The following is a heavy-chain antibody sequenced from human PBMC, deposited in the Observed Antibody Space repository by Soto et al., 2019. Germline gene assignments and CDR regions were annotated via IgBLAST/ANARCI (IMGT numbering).Heavy chain of an antibody. V-gene: IGHV1-8*01. CDR1: GYTFVAFD. CDR2: VNPDTGDT. CDR3: VRQAGGASTPGDDY. Sequence: QVQLVQSGAEVKKPGASVKVSCKASGYTFVAFDIAWVRQASGQGPEWVGWVNPDTGDTAYKREFQGRLSMTRDTSINTVYMELSSLTPDDTAMYFCVRQAGGASTPGDDYWGQGTLVTVSP. D-gene: IGHD2-15*01. J-gene: IGHJ4*02.